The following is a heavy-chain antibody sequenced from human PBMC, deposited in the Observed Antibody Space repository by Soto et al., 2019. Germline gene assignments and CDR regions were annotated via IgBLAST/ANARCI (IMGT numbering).Heavy chain of an antibody. V-gene: IGHV3-21*01. J-gene: IGHJ4*02. CDR2: IRSSSSYI. D-gene: IGHD3-3*01. CDR1: GFTFSSYS. Sequence: EGSRRLACAASGFTFSSYSMNGVRQAPGKGLEWVASIRSSSSYISYADSVKGRLTISRDNAKKSLSLQMNSLRAEDTAVYYCARDHYDFWSGYYKLTPDYWGQGPLVTVSS. CDR3: ARDHYDFWSGYYKLTPDY.